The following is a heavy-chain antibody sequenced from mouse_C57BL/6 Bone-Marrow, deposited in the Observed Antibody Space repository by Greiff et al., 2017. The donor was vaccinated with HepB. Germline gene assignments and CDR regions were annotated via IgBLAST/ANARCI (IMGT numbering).Heavy chain of an antibody. CDR1: GFTFSDYG. V-gene: IGHV5-17*01. CDR3: ARPHYYGSSYFDY. CDR2: ISSGSSTI. J-gene: IGHJ2*01. D-gene: IGHD1-1*01. Sequence: DVMLVESGGGLVKPGGSLKLSCAASGFTFSDYGMHWVRQAPEKGLEWVAYISSGSSTIYYADTVKGRFTISRDNAKNTLFLQMTSLRSEDTAMYYCARPHYYGSSYFDYWGQGTTLTVSS.